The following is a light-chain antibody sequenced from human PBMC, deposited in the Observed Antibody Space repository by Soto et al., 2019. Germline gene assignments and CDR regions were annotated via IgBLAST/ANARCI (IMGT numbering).Light chain of an antibody. Sequence: EIVLTQSPATLSLSPGERATLSCRASQSVSSYLAWYQQKPGQAPRLLIYDASSRATGIPARFSGSGSGTDFTLTISSLEPEDFAVYYCQQRSNWPAVTFGPGTKVEIK. CDR1: QSVSSY. J-gene: IGKJ3*01. CDR2: DAS. V-gene: IGKV3-11*01. CDR3: QQRSNWPAVT.